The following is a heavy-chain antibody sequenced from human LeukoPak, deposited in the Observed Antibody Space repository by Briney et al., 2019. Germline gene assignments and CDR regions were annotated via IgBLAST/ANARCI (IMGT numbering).Heavy chain of an antibody. CDR2: INHGGST. CDR1: GGSFSGYY. J-gene: IGHJ4*02. V-gene: IGHV4-34*01. CDR3: ARAAGADY. D-gene: IGHD1-26*01. Sequence: SETLSLTCAVYGGSFSGYYWSWIRQPPGKGLEWIGEINHGGSTNYNPSLKSRVTISVDTSKNQFSLKLSSVTAADTAVYYCARAAGADYWGQGTLVTVSS.